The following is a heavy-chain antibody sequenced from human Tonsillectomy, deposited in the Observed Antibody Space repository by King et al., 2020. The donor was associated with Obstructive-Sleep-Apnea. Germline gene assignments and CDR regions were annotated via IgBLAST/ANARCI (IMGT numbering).Heavy chain of an antibody. CDR2: INHSGST. CDR1: GGSFSDYY. D-gene: IGHD2-15*01. Sequence: VQLQQWGTGLLKPSETLSLTCAVYGGSFSDYYWSWLRQPPGKGLEWIGEINHSGSTNYNPSLKSRVTISLDTSKNQFSLKLSSVTAADTAVYYCASGVVVVVAATRGWSFDPWGQGTLVTVSS. CDR3: ASGVVVVVAATRGWSFDP. J-gene: IGHJ5*02. V-gene: IGHV4-34*01.